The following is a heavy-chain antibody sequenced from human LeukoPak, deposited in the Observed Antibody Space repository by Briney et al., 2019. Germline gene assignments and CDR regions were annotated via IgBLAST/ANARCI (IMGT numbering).Heavy chain of an antibody. D-gene: IGHD6-6*01. CDR3: VGTIASRGSEY. J-gene: IGHJ4*02. CDR2: LPPDELGI. V-gene: IGHV3-74*01. CDR1: GFTFRSFW. Sequence: GGSLRLSCAASGFTFRSFWMNWVRQAPGMGLVWVSRLPPDELGIIYADSVKGRFTVSRDNAKNTVYLQMNNLRVDDTAMYYCVGTIASRGSEYWGQGALVTVSS.